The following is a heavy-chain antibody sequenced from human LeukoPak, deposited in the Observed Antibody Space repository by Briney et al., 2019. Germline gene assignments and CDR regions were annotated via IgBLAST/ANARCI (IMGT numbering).Heavy chain of an antibody. CDR1: GFTLSTYW. CDR2: INSDGSAT. V-gene: IGHV3-74*01. Sequence: PGGSLRLSCVASGFTLSTYWMHWVRQAPGKGLVWVSRINSDGSATSYADSVMVRFTISRDSAKNTLYLQMNSLRPEDTAVYYCATGNKGSSDSWGQGALVTVSS. CDR3: ATGNKGSSDS. D-gene: IGHD2/OR15-2a*01. J-gene: IGHJ4*02.